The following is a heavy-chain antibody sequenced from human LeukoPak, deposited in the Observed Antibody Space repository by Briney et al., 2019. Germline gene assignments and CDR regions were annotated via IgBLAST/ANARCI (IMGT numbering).Heavy chain of an antibody. CDR1: GGTFTTYA. CDR3: ARQTGRRRWFDP. D-gene: IGHD3-9*01. CDR2: IIPIFGTA. Sequence: SVKVSCKASGGTFTTYAINWVRQAPGQGLEWMGGIIPIFGTATYAQKFQGRLTITTDESTNTAYMELSSLTSEDTAVYYCARQTGRRRWFDPWGQGTLVTVSS. V-gene: IGHV1-69*05. J-gene: IGHJ5*02.